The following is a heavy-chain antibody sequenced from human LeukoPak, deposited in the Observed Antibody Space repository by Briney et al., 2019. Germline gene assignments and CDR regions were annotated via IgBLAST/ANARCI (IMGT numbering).Heavy chain of an antibody. CDR2: ISSSSSYI. D-gene: IGHD6-19*01. Sequence: PGGSLRLSCAASGFTFSSYSMNWVRQAPGKGLEWVSSISSSSSYIYYADSVKGRFTISRDNAKNSLYLQMNSLRVEDTAVYYCARDRFGSGWYGGGYYFDYWGQGTLSPSPQ. CDR3: ARDRFGSGWYGGGYYFDY. J-gene: IGHJ4*02. CDR1: GFTFSSYS. V-gene: IGHV3-21*01.